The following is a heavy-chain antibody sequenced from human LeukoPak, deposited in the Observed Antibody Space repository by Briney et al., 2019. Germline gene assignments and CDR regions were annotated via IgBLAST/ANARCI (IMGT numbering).Heavy chain of an antibody. Sequence: GGSLRLSCAASGFTLRDYYMSWIRQAPGKGLEWISYMSSTGNNIYYAESVKGRFTVSRDSANNSMSLQMTSLRAEDSAVYYCARSSCYFTYFDLWGRDTLVTVSS. CDR3: ARSSCYFTYFDL. J-gene: IGHJ2*01. D-gene: IGHD2/OR15-2a*01. CDR2: MSSTGNNI. CDR1: GFTLRDYY. V-gene: IGHV3-11*04.